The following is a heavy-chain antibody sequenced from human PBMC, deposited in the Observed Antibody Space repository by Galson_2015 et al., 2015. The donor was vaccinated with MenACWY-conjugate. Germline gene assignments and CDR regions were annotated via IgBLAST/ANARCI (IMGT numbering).Heavy chain of an antibody. CDR2: IYYSGST. Sequence: RGLEWIGTIYYSGSTYYNSSLKSRVTISVDTSKNQFSLNLSSVTAADTAMYYCARHDRTAPARSGAFDIWGRGTMVTVSS. CDR3: ARHDRTAPARSGAFDI. D-gene: IGHD2-2*01. V-gene: IGHV4-39*01. J-gene: IGHJ3*02.